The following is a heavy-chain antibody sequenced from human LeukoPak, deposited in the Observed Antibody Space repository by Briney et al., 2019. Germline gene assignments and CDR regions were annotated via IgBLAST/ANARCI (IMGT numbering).Heavy chain of an antibody. V-gene: IGHV3-23*01. CDR1: GFTFSSHG. CDR3: AKDQRRYYDSSGYYRPDAFDI. Sequence: GGSLRLSCAASGFTFSSHGMNWVRQAPGKGLEWVSGSSSIGGRTYYADSVKGRFTISRDNSKNTLYLQMNSLRAEDTAVYYCAKDQRRYYDSSGYYRPDAFDIWGQGTMVTASS. J-gene: IGHJ3*02. CDR2: SSSIGGRT. D-gene: IGHD3-22*01.